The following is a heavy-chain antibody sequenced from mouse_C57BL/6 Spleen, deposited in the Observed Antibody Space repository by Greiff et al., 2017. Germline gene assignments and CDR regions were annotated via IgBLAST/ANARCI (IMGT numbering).Heavy chain of an antibody. V-gene: IGHV1-69*01. CDR3: ARRAYSNWYFDV. J-gene: IGHJ1*03. D-gene: IGHD2-5*01. CDR2: IDPSDSYT. Sequence: QVHVKQPGAELVMPGASVKLSCKASGYTFTSYWMHWVKQRPGQGLEWIGEIDPSDSYTNYNQKFKGKSTLTVDKSSSTAYMQLSSLTSEDSAVYYCARRAYSNWYFDVWGTGTTVTVSS. CDR1: GYTFTSYW.